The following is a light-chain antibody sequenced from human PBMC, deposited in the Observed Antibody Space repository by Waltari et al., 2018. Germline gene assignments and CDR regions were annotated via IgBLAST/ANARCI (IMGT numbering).Light chain of an antibody. CDR2: GTS. Sequence: EIVMTQSPTTVSLSPGDGATLSCRASQRVSGGYLSWYQQKPGQAPRLLIYGTSTRATGIPARFSGSGSGTDFTLTISNLQPEDFAVYYCQQDFNLPFTFGPGTKVEIK. J-gene: IGKJ3*01. CDR1: QRVSGGY. CDR3: QQDFNLPFT. V-gene: IGKV3D-7*01.